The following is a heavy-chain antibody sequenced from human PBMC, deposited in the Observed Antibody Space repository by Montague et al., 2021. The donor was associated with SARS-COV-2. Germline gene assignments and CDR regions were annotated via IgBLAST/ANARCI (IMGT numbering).Heavy chain of an antibody. D-gene: IGHD3-10*01. CDR3: AHRGGKWFGESRKYYFDY. J-gene: IGHJ4*02. Sequence: PALVKPTQTLTLTCTFSGFSPSTSGVGVGWFRKPPGKALEWLALIYWDDDKHYSPSLKSRLTITKDTSNNQVVLTMTNMDPVDTATYYCAHRGGKWFGESRKYYFDYWGQGTLVTVSS. CDR2: IYWDDDK. CDR1: GFSPSTSGVG. V-gene: IGHV2-5*02.